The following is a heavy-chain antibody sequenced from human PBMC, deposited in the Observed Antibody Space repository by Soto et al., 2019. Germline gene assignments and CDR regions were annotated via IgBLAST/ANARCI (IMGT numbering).Heavy chain of an antibody. CDR3: ARKGFVVVPAAPRPDPVGTKYYYYYYMDV. Sequence: PSETLSLTCTVSGDSISSFYWSWIRQPPGKGLEWIGYVYSGGTNYNPSLKSRVTISVDTSKSQFSLKLSSVTAADTAVYYCARKGFVVVPAAPRPDPVGTKYYYYYYMDVWGKGTTVTVSS. J-gene: IGHJ6*03. CDR2: VYSGGT. CDR1: GDSISSFY. V-gene: IGHV4-59*01. D-gene: IGHD2-2*01.